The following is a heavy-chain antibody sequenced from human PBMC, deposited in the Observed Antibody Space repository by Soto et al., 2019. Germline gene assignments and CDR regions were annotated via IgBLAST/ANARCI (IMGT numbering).Heavy chain of an antibody. CDR3: ARDRYYDSSGYYYYYYGMDV. Sequence: SETLSLTCAVSGGSISSSNWWSWVRQPPGKGLEWIGEIYHSGSTNYNPSLKSRVTISVDKSKNQFSLKLSSVTAADTAVYYCARDRYYDSSGYYYYYYGMDVWGQGTTVTVSS. J-gene: IGHJ6*02. D-gene: IGHD3-22*01. V-gene: IGHV4-4*02. CDR2: IYHSGST. CDR1: GGSISSSNW.